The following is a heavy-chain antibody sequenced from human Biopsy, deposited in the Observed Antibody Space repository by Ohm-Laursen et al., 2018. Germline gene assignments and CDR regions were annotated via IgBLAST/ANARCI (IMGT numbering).Heavy chain of an antibody. J-gene: IGHJ2*01. Sequence: SLRLSCVPSGFIFSNYAMTWVRQAPGKGLEWVSAISDIGSSIFYSDSVKGRFTISRDNSKKTLNLQMNSLRAENTAIYYCAKDQPDLAVVVAAHWYFDLWGRGTLVTVSS. V-gene: IGHV3-23*01. CDR3: AKDQPDLAVVVAAHWYFDL. CDR2: ISDIGSSI. CDR1: GFIFSNYA. D-gene: IGHD2-15*01.